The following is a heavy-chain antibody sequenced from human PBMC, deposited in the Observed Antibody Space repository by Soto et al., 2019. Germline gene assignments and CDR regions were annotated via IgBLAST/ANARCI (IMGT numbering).Heavy chain of an antibody. V-gene: IGHV3-7*03. CDR1: GFTFSSYW. J-gene: IGHJ5*02. Sequence: GGSLRLSCAASGFTFSSYWMSWVRQAPGKGLEWVANIKQDGSEKYYVDSVKGRFTISRDNAKNSLYLQMNSLRAEDTAVYYCARDRGGLELPWFDPWGQGTLVTVSS. CDR3: ARDRGGLELPWFDP. CDR2: IKQDGSEK. D-gene: IGHD1-7*01.